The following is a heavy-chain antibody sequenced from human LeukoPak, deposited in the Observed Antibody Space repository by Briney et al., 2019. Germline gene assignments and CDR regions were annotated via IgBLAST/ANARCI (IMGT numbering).Heavy chain of an antibody. D-gene: IGHD2-2*01. CDR2: IYPGDSDT. Sequence: GESLKISCKGSGYSFTSYWIGWVRQMPGKGLEWMGIIYPGDSDTRYSPSFQGQVTISADKSISTAYLQWSSLKASDTAMYYCARLRPVLVPAASSWFDPWGQGTLVTVSS. J-gene: IGHJ5*02. CDR1: GYSFTSYW. V-gene: IGHV5-51*01. CDR3: ARLRPVLVPAASSWFDP.